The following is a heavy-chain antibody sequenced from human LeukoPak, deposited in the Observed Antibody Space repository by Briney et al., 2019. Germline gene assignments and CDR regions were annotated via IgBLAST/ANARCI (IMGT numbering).Heavy chain of an antibody. Sequence: PSETLSLTCTVSDGSINTYYWSWIRQPPGKGLEWIGYIYYSGSTNYNPSLKSRVTISVDTSKNQFSLKLSSVTAADTAVYYCARGGDILTGYYRFDYWGQGTLVTVSS. V-gene: IGHV4-59*08. CDR3: ARGGDILTGYYRFDY. CDR1: DGSINTYY. D-gene: IGHD3-9*01. CDR2: IYYSGST. J-gene: IGHJ4*02.